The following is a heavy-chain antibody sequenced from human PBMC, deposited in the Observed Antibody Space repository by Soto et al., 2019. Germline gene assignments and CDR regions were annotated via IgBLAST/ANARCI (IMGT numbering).Heavy chain of an antibody. CDR1: GFTFSSYA. V-gene: IGHV3-30-3*01. CDR3: ARVSTRGLDYYYYGMDV. J-gene: IGHJ6*02. Sequence: GGSLRLSCAASGFTFSSYAMHWVRQAPGKGLEWVAVISYDGSNKYYADSVKGRFTISRDNSKNTLYLQMNSLRAEDTAVYYCARVSTRGLDYYYYGMDVWGQGTRVTVSS. CDR2: ISYDGSNK. D-gene: IGHD5-12*01.